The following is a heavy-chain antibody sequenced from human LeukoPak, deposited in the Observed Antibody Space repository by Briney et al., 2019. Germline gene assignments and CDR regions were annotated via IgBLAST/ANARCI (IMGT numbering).Heavy chain of an antibody. Sequence: SETLSLTCTVSGGSISSSSYYWGWIRQPPGKGLEWIGSIYYSGSTYYNPSLKSRVTISVDTSKSQFSLKLSSVTAADTAVYYCARDLGGYYAVNWFDPWGQGTLVTVSS. CDR1: GGSISSSSYY. CDR3: ARDLGGYYAVNWFDP. D-gene: IGHD3-22*01. V-gene: IGHV4-39*07. CDR2: IYYSGST. J-gene: IGHJ5*02.